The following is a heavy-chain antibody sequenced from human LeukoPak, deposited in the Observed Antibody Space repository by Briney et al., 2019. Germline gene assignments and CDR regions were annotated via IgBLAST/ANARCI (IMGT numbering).Heavy chain of an antibody. CDR2: IDTAGDT. Sequence: GGSLRLSCAASGFTFSNYDMHWVRQATGKGLEWVSGIDTAGDTYYPGSVKGRFTISRDNAKNSLYLQMNSLRAEDTAVYYCVYSGSYSWGQGTLVTVSS. D-gene: IGHD1-26*01. J-gene: IGHJ4*02. V-gene: IGHV3-13*01. CDR1: GFTFSNYD. CDR3: VYSGSYS.